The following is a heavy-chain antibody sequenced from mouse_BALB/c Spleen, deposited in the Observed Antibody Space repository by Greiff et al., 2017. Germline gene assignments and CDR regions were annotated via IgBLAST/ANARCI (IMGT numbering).Heavy chain of an antibody. CDR2: IYPGNSDT. J-gene: IGHJ4*01. CDR1: GYSFTSYW. V-gene: IGHV1-5*01. D-gene: IGHD2-1*01. CDR3: TRSDYGNYYYAMDY. Sequence: EVQLQESGTVLARPGASVKMSCKASGYSFTSYWMHWVKQRPGQGLEWIGAIYPGNSDTSYNQKFKGKAKLTAVTSASTAYMELSSLTNEDSAVYYCTRSDYGNYYYAMDYWGQGTSVTVSS.